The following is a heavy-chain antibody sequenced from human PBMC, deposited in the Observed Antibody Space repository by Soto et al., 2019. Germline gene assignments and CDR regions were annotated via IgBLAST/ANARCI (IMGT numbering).Heavy chain of an antibody. CDR2: MDPRDSYT. V-gene: IGHV5-10-1*01. J-gene: IGHJ6*02. CDR1: GYSFTSYW. D-gene: IGHD2-2*01. Sequence: PGESLKISCKGSGYSFTSYWISWVRQMPGKGLEWMGRMDPRDSYTSYSPSFQGHVTISADKSSSTAYLQWSSLKASDTAMYYYARVVPAAIDYYDMDVWGQGXTVTVCS. CDR3: ARVVPAAIDYYDMDV.